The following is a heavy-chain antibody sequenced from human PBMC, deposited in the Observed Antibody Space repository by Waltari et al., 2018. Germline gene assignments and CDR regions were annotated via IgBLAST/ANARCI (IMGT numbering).Heavy chain of an antibody. CDR3: ARLGSRAAAGYYFDY. V-gene: IGHV5-51*03. D-gene: IGHD6-13*01. CDR2: IVAGYSDT. J-gene: IGHJ4*02. CDR1: GYSFTSYW. Sequence: EVQLVQSGAEVKKPGESLKISCKGSGYSFTSYWIGWVRQMPGKGLEWVGVIVAGYSDTRSSPPCQGQVTISADKSISTAYLQWSSLKASDTAMYYCARLGSRAAAGYYFDYWGQGTLVTVSS.